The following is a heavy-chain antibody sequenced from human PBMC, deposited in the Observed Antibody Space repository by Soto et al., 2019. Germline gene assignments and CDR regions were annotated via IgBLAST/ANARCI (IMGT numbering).Heavy chain of an antibody. D-gene: IGHD2-21*02. V-gene: IGHV4-30-4*08. CDR1: GGSISSGDYY. CDR2: IFFRGST. J-gene: IGHJ3*01. Sequence: SETLSLTCSVSGGSISSGDYYWNWIRQPPGKGLEWIGNIFFRGSTHYNPSLESRLSMSVDTSRNQFSLRLTSVTAADTAVYYCARVVTADDAFDVWGQGTMVTVSS. CDR3: ARVVTADDAFDV.